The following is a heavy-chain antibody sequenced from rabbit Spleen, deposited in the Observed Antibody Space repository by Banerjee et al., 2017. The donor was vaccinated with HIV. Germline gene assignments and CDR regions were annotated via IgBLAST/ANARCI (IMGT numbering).Heavy chain of an antibody. CDR2: IDTNNGDT. CDR1: GFSFNFYW. CDR3: ARNYVNTFDL. V-gene: IGHV1S45*01. J-gene: IGHJ2*01. D-gene: IGHD1-1*01. Sequence: EESGGDLVKPEGSLTLTCTASGFSFNFYWICWVRQAPGKGLEWIACIDTNNGDTDYANWPKGRFTISKTSSTTVTLKMTSLTAADTATYFCARNYVNTFDLWGPGTLVTVS.